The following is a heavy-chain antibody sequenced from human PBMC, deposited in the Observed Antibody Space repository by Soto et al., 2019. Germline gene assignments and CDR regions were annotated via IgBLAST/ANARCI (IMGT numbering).Heavy chain of an antibody. D-gene: IGHD4-17*01. CDR2: ISAGNGNT. CDR1: GYTFTSYA. CDR3: TRDLGRNYGAY. J-gene: IGHJ4*02. V-gene: IGHV1-3*01. Sequence: QVQLVQSGAEVKKPGASVKVSCKASGYTFTSYAIHWVRQAPGQRLEWMGWISAGNGNTEYSQNFQGRVTMTRDTSATTAYMELSSLRSEDTAVYYCTRDLGRNYGAYWGQGTLVTVSS.